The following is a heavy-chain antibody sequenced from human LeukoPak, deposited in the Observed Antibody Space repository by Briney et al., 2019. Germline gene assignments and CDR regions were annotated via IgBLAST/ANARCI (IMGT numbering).Heavy chain of an antibody. CDR1: GGSISSDY. CDR2: IYHSGST. J-gene: IGHJ6*02. CDR3: ARLATPLYTYYYYGMDV. Sequence: KPSETLSLTCTASGGSISSDYWSWIWQPPGKGLEWVGYIYHSGSTNYNPSLKSRVTISVDTSKNRFSLKLSSVTAADTAVYYCARLATPLYTYYYYGMDVWGQGTTVTVSS. V-gene: IGHV4-59*01. D-gene: IGHD3-3*01.